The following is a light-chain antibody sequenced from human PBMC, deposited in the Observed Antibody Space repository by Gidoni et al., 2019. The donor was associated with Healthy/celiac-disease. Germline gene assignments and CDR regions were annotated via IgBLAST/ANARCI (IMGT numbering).Light chain of an antibody. Sequence: ITCRASQSISSYLNWYQQKPGKAPKLLIYAASSLQSGVPSRFSGSGSGTDFTLTISSLQPEDFATYYCQQSYSTPHTFGQGTKLEIK. V-gene: IGKV1-39*01. J-gene: IGKJ2*01. CDR2: AAS. CDR3: QQSYSTPHT. CDR1: QSISSY.